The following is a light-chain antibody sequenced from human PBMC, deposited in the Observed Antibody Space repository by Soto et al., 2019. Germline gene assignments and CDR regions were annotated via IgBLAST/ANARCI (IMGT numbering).Light chain of an antibody. CDR2: SAS. V-gene: IGKV1-39*01. CDR3: QQSYITPYT. Sequence: DIQMAQSPSSLSASLGDRVTITCRVSQGIRTDLNWYQQKPGKAPNLLIYSASSLQSGIPSRFSGSGSGTDFTLTISGLHPEDFATYYCQQSYITPYTFGQGTKLELK. J-gene: IGKJ2*01. CDR1: QGIRTD.